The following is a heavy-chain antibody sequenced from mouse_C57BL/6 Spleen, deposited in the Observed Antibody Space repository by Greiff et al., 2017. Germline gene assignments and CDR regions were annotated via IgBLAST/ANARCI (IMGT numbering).Heavy chain of an antibody. Sequence: EVQRVESGGGLVKPGGSLKLSCAASGFTFSSYAMSWVRQTPEKRLEWVATISDGGSYTYYPDNVKGRFTISRDNAKNNLYLQMSHLKSEDTAMYYCARDGGWLLLFFDYWGQGTTLTVSS. D-gene: IGHD2-3*01. CDR1: GFTFSSYA. CDR2: ISDGGSYT. V-gene: IGHV5-4*01. J-gene: IGHJ2*01. CDR3: ARDGGWLLLFFDY.